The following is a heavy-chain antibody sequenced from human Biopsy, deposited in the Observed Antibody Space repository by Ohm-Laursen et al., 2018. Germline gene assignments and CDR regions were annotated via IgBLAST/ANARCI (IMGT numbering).Heavy chain of an antibody. Sequence: AASVKVSCKAPGGTFSNYGASWVRQAPGQGLEWLGGNIPILGTGNYAQKFQDRVTVAADTSTSTATMELRSLRSDDTAVYYCATKLTGYFHHWGQGTLVIVSS. J-gene: IGHJ1*01. CDR2: NIPILGTG. CDR1: GGTFSNYG. D-gene: IGHD3-9*01. CDR3: ATKLTGYFHH. V-gene: IGHV1-69*06.